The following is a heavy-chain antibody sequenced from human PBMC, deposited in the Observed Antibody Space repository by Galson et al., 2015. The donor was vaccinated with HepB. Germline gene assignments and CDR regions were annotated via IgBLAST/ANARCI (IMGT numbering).Heavy chain of an antibody. D-gene: IGHD6-19*01. CDR2: ISDRGGST. CDR1: GFTFSSNA. Sequence: SLRLSCAASGFTFSSNALSWVRQAPGKGLECVSGISDRGGSTYYADSVKGRFTISRDNSKNTMYLQMNSLRAEDTALYYCAKGKNTGCYGLVDHWGQGTLVTVSS. V-gene: IGHV3-23*01. J-gene: IGHJ5*02. CDR3: AKGKNTGCYGLVDH.